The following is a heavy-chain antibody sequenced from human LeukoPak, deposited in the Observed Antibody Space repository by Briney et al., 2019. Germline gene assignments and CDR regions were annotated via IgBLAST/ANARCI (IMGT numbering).Heavy chain of an antibody. CDR2: INTNTGNP. Sequence: ASVKVSCKASGYTFTGYHMYWVRQAPGQGLEWMGWINTNTGNPAYAQGFTGRFVFSLDTSVSTADLQISSLKAEDTAVYYCAREFWGFDHWGQGTLVTVSS. CDR3: AREFWGFDH. J-gene: IGHJ5*02. D-gene: IGHD7-27*01. V-gene: IGHV7-4-1*02. CDR1: GYTFTGYH.